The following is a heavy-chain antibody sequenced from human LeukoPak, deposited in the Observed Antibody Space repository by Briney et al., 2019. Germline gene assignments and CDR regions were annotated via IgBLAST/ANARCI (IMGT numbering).Heavy chain of an antibody. CDR1: GFTFSSYT. V-gene: IGHV3-21*01. J-gene: IGHJ4*02. CDR2: ITSSSSNI. Sequence: GGSLRLSCAASGFTFSSYTMNWVRQAPGKGLEWVSSITSSSSNIYYADSVKGRFTISRDNAKNSLSLQLNSLRAEDTAVYYCARDRGYSYGYFDYWGQGTLVTVSS. CDR3: ARDRGYSYGYFDY. D-gene: IGHD5-18*01.